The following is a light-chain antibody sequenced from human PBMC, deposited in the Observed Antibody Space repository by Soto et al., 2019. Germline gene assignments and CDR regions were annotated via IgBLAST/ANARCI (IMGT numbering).Light chain of an antibody. CDR3: ALYVGTCTVA. J-gene: IGLJ2*01. Sequence: QTVVSQEPSFSVSPGGTVTVTCGLTSGSVLTTYHPSWYQQTPGQAPHTLIYSTNIPSSGVPDRFSGSILGNKAALTITGGEADDESVHYCALYVGTCTVAFGGGTKLTVL. CDR2: STN. V-gene: IGLV8-61*01. CDR1: SGSVLTTYH.